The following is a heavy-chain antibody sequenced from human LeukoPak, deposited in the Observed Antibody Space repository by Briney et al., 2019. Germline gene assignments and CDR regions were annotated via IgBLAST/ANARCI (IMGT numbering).Heavy chain of an antibody. V-gene: IGHV3-23*01. CDR3: AKDVRSSSWNNWFDP. J-gene: IGHJ5*02. Sequence: GGSLRLSCAASGFTFSSYAMSWVRQAPGKGLEWVSAISGSGGSTYYADSVKGRFAISRDNSKNTLYLQMNSLRAEDTAVYYCAKDVRSSSWNNWFDPWGQGTLVTVSS. D-gene: IGHD6-13*01. CDR2: ISGSGGST. CDR1: GFTFSSYA.